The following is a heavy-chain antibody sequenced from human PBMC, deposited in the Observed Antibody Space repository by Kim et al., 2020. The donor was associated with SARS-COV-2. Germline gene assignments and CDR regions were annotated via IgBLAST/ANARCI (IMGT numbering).Heavy chain of an antibody. CDR2: ISAYNGNT. D-gene: IGHD3-10*01. V-gene: IGHV1-18*01. CDR1: GYTFTSYG. J-gene: IGHJ6*03. Sequence: ASVKVSCKASGYTFTSYGISWVRQAPGQGLEWMGWISAYNGNTNYAQKLQGIVTMTTDTSTSTAYMELRSLRSDDTAVYYCARSPLWFGELLPYYYYMDVWGKGTTVTVSS. CDR3: ARSPLWFGELLPYYYYMDV.